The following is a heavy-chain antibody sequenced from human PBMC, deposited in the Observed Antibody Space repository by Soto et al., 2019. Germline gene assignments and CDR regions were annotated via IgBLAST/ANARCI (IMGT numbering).Heavy chain of an antibody. D-gene: IGHD3-3*01. CDR3: ARDLTGYYDFWSGPSFLNYYYGMDV. CDR2: IYHSGST. V-gene: IGHV4-38-2*02. CDR1: GYSISSGYY. J-gene: IGHJ6*02. Sequence: PSETLSLTCAVSGYSISSGYYWGWIRQPPGKGLEWIGSIYHSGSTYYNPSLKSRVTISVDTSKNQFSLKLSSVTAADTAVYYCARDLTGYYDFWSGPSFLNYYYGMDVWGQGTTVTVSS.